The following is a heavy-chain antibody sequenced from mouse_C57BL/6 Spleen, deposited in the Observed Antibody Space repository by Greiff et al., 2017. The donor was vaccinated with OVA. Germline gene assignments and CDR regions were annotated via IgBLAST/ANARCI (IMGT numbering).Heavy chain of an antibody. CDR1: GYTFTSYW. J-gene: IGHJ3*01. CDR2: IDPSDSYT. Sequence: QVQLQQPGAELVRPGTSVKLSCKASGYTFTSYWMHWVKQRPGRGLEWIGVIDPSDSYTNYNQKFKGKATLTVDTSSSTAYMQLSSLTSEDSAVYYCARGAYSNYGSWFAYWGQGTLVTVSA. CDR3: ARGAYSNYGSWFAY. D-gene: IGHD2-5*01. V-gene: IGHV1-59*01.